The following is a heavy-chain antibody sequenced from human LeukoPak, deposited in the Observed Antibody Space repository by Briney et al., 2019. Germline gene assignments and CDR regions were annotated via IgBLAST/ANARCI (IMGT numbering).Heavy chain of an antibody. J-gene: IGHJ5*02. CDR2: IDHSGFP. Sequence: SETLSLTCAVYGGSFSAYYWGWIRQPPGKRLEWIGEIDHSGFPNYNPSLKSRFTTSVDTSKNQFSLKLSSVTAADTAVYYCARVNNWFDPWGQGTLVTVSS. V-gene: IGHV4-34*01. CDR3: ARVNNWFDP. CDR1: GGSFSAYY.